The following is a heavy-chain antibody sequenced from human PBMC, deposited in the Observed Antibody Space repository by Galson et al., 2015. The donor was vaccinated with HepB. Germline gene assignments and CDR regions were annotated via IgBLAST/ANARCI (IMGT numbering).Heavy chain of an antibody. CDR2: ISSSSRTE. V-gene: IGHV3-48*01. CDR3: ARCPFTEYYGSGTYFDI. D-gene: IGHD3-10*01. Sequence: LRLSCAASGFTFSTYSMYWVRQAPGKGLEWVSYISSSSRTEYYADSVKGRFTISRDNAKNSLYLQMNSLRAEDTAVYYCARCPFTEYYGSGTYFDIWGQGTLVTVSS. J-gene: IGHJ4*02. CDR1: GFTFSTYS.